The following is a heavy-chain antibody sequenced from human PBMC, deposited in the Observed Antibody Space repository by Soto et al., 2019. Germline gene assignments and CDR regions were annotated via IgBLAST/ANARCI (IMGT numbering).Heavy chain of an antibody. CDR2: IYYSGST. J-gene: IGHJ4*02. CDR1: GGSISSGDYY. V-gene: IGHV4-30-4*01. D-gene: IGHD6-13*01. Sequence: SETLSLTCTVSGGSISSGDYYWSWIRQPPGKGLEWIGYIYYSGSTYYNPSLKSRVTISVDTSKNQFSLKLSSVTAADTAVYYCAREWGSSSWYSYYFDYWGQGTLVTVSS. CDR3: AREWGSSSWYSYYFDY.